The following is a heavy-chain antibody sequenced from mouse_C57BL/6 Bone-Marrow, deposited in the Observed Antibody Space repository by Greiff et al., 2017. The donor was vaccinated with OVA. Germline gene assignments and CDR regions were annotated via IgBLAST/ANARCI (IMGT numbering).Heavy chain of an antibody. CDR3: TRDYYGSSYVDY. Sequence: VKLQESGAELVRPGASVTLSCKASGYTFTDYEMPWVKQTPVHGLEWIGAIDPETGGTAYNQKFKGKAILTADKSSSTAYMELRSLTSEDSAVYYCTRDYYGSSYVDYWGQGTTLTVSS. CDR2: IDPETGGT. CDR1: GYTFTDYE. J-gene: IGHJ2*01. D-gene: IGHD1-1*01. V-gene: IGHV1-15*01.